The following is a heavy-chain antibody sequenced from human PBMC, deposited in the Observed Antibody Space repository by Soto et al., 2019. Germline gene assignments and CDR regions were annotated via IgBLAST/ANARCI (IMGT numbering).Heavy chain of an antibody. Sequence: ASVKVSCKASGYTFTSYGISWVRQAPGQGLEWMGWISAYNGNTNYAQKLQGRVTMTTDTSTSTAYMAMRSLRSDDTAVYYCARDDEYCSSTRFNAIFDYWGQGTLVPVSP. V-gene: IGHV1-18*01. J-gene: IGHJ4*02. CDR3: ARDDEYCSSTRFNAIFDY. D-gene: IGHD2-2*01. CDR2: ISAYNGNT. CDR1: GYTFTSYG.